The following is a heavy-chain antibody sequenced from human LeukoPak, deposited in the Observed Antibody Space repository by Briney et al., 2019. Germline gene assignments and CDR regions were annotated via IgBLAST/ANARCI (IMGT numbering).Heavy chain of an antibody. CDR1: GFTFSSYG. J-gene: IGHJ6*03. CDR2: IRHNGIDK. CDR3: AKGRGWEASYYYYYMDV. Sequence: GGSLRLSCAASGFTFSSYGMHWVRQAPGKGLEWVAFIRHNGIDKYLADSVKGRFTISRDNSKNTLYLQMNSLRAEDTAVYYCAKGRGWEASYYYYYMDVWGKGTTVTISS. D-gene: IGHD1-26*01. V-gene: IGHV3-30*02.